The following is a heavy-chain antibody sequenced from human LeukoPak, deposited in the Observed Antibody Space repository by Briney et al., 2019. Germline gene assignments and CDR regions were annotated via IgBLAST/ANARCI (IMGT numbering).Heavy chain of an antibody. V-gene: IGHV4-59*01. CDR3: AREAAAGTYYFDY. J-gene: IGHJ4*02. Sequence: SETLSLTCTVSGGSISSYYWSWIRQPPGKGLEWIGYIYYSGSTNYNPSLKSRITISVDTSKNQFSLKLSSVTAADTAVYYCAREAAAGTYYFDYWGQGTLVTVSS. D-gene: IGHD6-13*01. CDR2: IYYSGST. CDR1: GGSISSYY.